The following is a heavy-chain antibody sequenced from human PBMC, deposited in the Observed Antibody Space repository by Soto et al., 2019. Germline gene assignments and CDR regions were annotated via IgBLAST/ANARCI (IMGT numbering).Heavy chain of an antibody. CDR2: ISSSSSYI. V-gene: IGHV3-21*01. CDR1: GFTFSSYS. D-gene: IGHD6-13*01. J-gene: IGHJ3*02. CDR3: AREYKKIGAVGGRLDTFDI. Sequence: GGSLRLSCAASGFTFSSYSMNWVRQAPGKGLEWVSSISSSSSYIYYVDSVKGRFTISRDNAKNSLYLQMNSLRAEDTAVYYCAREYKKIGAVGGRLDTFDIWGQGTSVTVSS.